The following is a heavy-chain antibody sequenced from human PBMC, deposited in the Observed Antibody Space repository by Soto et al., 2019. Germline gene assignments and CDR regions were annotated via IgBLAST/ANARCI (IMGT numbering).Heavy chain of an antibody. V-gene: IGHV4-39*06. CDR2: IYYSGST. CDR1: GGSISISSYY. J-gene: IGHJ6*03. D-gene: IGHD6-13*01. CDR3: ARTSYVEAAVQMDV. Sequence: SETLSLTCTASGGSISISSYYWGWIRQPPGKGLEWNGSIYYSGSTYYNTSLKSTDTISVYTSKNQSTMKLSSKTAADTAVYYCARTSYVEAAVQMDVWGKGTTVA.